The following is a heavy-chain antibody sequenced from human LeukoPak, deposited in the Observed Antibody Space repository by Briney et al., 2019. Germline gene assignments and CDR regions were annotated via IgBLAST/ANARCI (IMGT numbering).Heavy chain of an antibody. D-gene: IGHD3-22*01. J-gene: IGHJ4*02. V-gene: IGHV4-34*01. CDR1: GGSFSGYY. CDR2: INHSGST. CDR3: ARGVYDSSGYYYDY. Sequence: SETLSLTCAVYGGSFSGYYWSWIRQPPGKGLEWVGEINHSGSTNYNPSLKSRVTISVDTSKNQFSLKLSSVTAADTAVYYCARGVYDSSGYYYDYWGQGTLVTVSS.